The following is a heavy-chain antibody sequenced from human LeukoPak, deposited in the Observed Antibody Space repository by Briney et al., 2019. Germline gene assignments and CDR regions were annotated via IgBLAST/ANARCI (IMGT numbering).Heavy chain of an antibody. J-gene: IGHJ3*01. V-gene: IGHV3-7*01. CDR1: GFTFSSYA. D-gene: IGHD6-13*01. CDR2: LNQDGSER. CDR3: ARDSGSCRGCAFDV. Sequence: GGSLRLSCAASGFTFSSYAMSWVRQAPGKGLEWVANLNQDGSERNYVDSVKGRFTISRDNAKNSLYLQMNSLRAEDTAVFYCARDSGSCRGCAFDVWGHGTMVTVSS.